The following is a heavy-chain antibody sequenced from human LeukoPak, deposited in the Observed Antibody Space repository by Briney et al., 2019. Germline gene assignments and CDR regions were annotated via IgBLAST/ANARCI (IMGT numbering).Heavy chain of an antibody. J-gene: IGHJ4*02. CDR3: ARANYFDY. CDR1: GGSISSYY. CDR2: IYYSGST. Sequence: SETLSLTCTVSGGSISSYYWSWFRQPPGKRLEWIASIYYSGSTTYNPSPKSRVTISVDTSKNRFSLQLSSVTAADTAVYYCARANYFDYWGQGTLVTVSS. V-gene: IGHV4-59*01.